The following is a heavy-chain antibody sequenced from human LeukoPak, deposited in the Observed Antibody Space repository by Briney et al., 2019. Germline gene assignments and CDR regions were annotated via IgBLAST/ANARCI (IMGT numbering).Heavy chain of an antibody. CDR2: ISYDGSNK. CDR1: GFTFSSYA. V-gene: IGHV3-30*01. CDR3: ARGDYDFWSGYYSRESDY. J-gene: IGHJ4*02. Sequence: GGSLRLSCAASGFTFSSYAMHWVRQAPGKGLEWVAVISYDGSNKYHADSVKGRFTISRDNSKSTLYLKMNSLRAEDTAVYYCARGDYDFWSGYYSRESDYWGQGTLVTVSS. D-gene: IGHD3-3*01.